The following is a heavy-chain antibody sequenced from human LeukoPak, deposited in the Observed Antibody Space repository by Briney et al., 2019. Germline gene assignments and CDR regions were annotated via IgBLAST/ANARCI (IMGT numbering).Heavy chain of an antibody. CDR1: GFTFSRYA. J-gene: IGHJ4*02. D-gene: IGHD3-3*01. V-gene: IGHV3-23*01. CDR2: ISGSGGST. CDR3: AKGGSYYDFWSGYYLLRGGFDY. Sequence: GGSLRLSCAASGFTFSRYAMSWVRQAPGKGLEWVSAISGSGGSTYYADSVKGRFTISRDNSKNTLYLQMNSLRAEDTAVYYCAKGGSYYDFWSGYYLLRGGFDYWGQGTLVTVSS.